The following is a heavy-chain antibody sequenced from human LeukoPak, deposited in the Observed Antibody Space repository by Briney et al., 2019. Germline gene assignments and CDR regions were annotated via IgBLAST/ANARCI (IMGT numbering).Heavy chain of an antibody. CDR3: ARGTQYSSSWYYFDY. CDR1: GGSISSNY. J-gene: IGHJ4*02. Sequence: SETLSLTCTVSGGSISSNYWTWIRQPPGKGLEWIGYIHHRGSTYYNPSLTSRVTISVDTSKNQFSLKLSSVTAADTAVFYRARGTQYSSSWYYFDYWGQGILVTVSS. D-gene: IGHD6-13*01. CDR2: IHHRGST. V-gene: IGHV4-59*01.